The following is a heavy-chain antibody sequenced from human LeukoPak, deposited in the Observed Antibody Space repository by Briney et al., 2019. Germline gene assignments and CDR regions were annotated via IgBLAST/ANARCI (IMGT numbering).Heavy chain of an antibody. Sequence: SETLSLTCAVYGDSFSRYYWTWIRQSPGKGMEWLGEINPSGSPDYNPSPKSRVTISVDTSKNQFSLKLSSVTAADTAVYYCARLYGGNSNNYYCDYWGQGTLVTVSS. CDR3: ARLYGGNSNNYYCDY. D-gene: IGHD4-23*01. CDR2: INPSGSP. CDR1: GDSFSRYY. V-gene: IGHV4-34*01. J-gene: IGHJ4*02.